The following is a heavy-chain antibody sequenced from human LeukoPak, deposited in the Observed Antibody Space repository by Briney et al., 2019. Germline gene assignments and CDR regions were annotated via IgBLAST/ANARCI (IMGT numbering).Heavy chain of an antibody. D-gene: IGHD3-22*01. J-gene: IGHJ4*02. Sequence: GESLKISCKGSGYIFTNYWIGWVRQMPGKGLEWMGIIYPGDSDSRYSPSFQGQVTISADKSINTAYLQLSSPKASDTAMYYCARQFYDSSGYYPYFDSWGQGTLVTVSS. CDR1: GYIFTNYW. V-gene: IGHV5-51*01. CDR3: ARQFYDSSGYYPYFDS. CDR2: IYPGDSDS.